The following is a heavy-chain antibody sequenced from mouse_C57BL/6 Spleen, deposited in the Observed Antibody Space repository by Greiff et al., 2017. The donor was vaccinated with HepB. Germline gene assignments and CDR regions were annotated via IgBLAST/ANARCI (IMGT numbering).Heavy chain of an antibody. J-gene: IGHJ1*03. CDR3: ARTHAVVARYFDV. D-gene: IGHD1-1*01. CDR2: IYPRCGNT. CDR1: GYTFTSYG. V-gene: IGHV1-81*01. Sequence: QVQLQQSGAELARPGASVKLSCKASGYTFTSYGISWVKQRTGQGLEWIGEIYPRCGNTYYNEKFKGKATLTADKSSSTAYMELRSLTSEDSAVYFCARTHAVVARYFDVWGTGTTVTVSS.